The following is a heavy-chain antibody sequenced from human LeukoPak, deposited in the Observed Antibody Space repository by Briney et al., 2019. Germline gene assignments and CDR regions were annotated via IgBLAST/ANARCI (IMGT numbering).Heavy chain of an antibody. V-gene: IGHV4-59*01. CDR3: ARDLRRLGELFP. Sequence: MTSETLSLTCTVSGGSISSYYWSWIRQPPGKGLEWIGYIYYSGCTNYNPSLKSRVTISVDTSKNEFSLKLSSVTAADTAVYYCARDLRRLGELFPWGQGTLVTVSS. D-gene: IGHD3-16*01. CDR1: GGSISSYY. CDR2: IYYSGCT. J-gene: IGHJ5*02.